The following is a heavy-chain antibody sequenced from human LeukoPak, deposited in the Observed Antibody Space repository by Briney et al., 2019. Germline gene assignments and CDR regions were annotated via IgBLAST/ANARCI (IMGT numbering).Heavy chain of an antibody. CDR1: GFTFDDYA. V-gene: IGHV3-43*02. J-gene: IGHJ4*02. CDR2: ISANGGST. D-gene: IGHD1-1*01. CDR3: AKALETSAGAGLFDY. Sequence: GGSLRLSCAASGFTFDDYAMHWVRQVPGKGLEWVSLISANGGSTYYGDSVKGRFTISRDNSRNSLHLQMNSLRIEDTALYYCAKALETSAGAGLFDYWGQGTLVTVSS.